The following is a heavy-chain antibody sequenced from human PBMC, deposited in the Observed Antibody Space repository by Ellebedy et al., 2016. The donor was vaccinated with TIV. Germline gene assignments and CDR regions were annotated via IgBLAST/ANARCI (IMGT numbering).Heavy chain of an antibody. Sequence: MPSETLSLTCAVYGGSFSGYYWSWIRQPPGKGLEWIGEINHSGSTNYNPSLKSRVTVSVDTSKNQFSLKLSSVTAADTAVYYCARCSALWFGELCGYYGMDVWGQGTTVTVSS. CDR1: GGSFSGYY. J-gene: IGHJ6*02. V-gene: IGHV4-34*01. CDR3: ARCSALWFGELCGYYGMDV. D-gene: IGHD3-10*01. CDR2: INHSGST.